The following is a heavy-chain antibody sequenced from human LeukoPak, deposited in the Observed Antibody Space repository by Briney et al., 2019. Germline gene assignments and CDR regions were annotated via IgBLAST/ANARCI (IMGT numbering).Heavy chain of an antibody. CDR3: ARAPIAVAGAGHEYFDY. J-gene: IGHJ4*02. V-gene: IGHV4-39*01. CDR1: GGSISSSSYY. Sequence: PSETLCLTCTVSGGSISSSSYYWGWIRQPPGKGLEWIGSIYYSGNIYYNPSLKSRVTISVDTSKNQFSLKLTSVTAADTAVYYCARAPIAVAGAGHEYFDYWGEGTRVTGSS. D-gene: IGHD6-19*01. CDR2: IYYSGNI.